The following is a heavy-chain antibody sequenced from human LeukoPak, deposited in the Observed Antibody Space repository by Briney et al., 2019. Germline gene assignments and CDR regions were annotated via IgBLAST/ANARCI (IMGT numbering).Heavy chain of an antibody. V-gene: IGHV3-30*04. CDR3: ARFGDGRRSAFDY. CDR2: ISYDGSNK. CDR1: GFTFSSYA. Sequence: GGSLRLSCAASGFTFSSYAMHWVRQAPGKGLEWVAVISYDGSNKYYADSVKGRFTISRDNSKNTLYLQMNSLRAEDTAVYYCARFGDGRRSAFDYWGQGTLVTVSS. D-gene: IGHD3-10*01. J-gene: IGHJ4*02.